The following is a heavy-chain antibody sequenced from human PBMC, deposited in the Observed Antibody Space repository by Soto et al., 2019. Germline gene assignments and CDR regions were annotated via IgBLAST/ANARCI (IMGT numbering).Heavy chain of an antibody. CDR3: VRDAGLAGHFDY. V-gene: IGHV3-74*01. CDR2: IHSDGSST. J-gene: IGHJ4*02. Sequence: GGSLRLSCAASGFTFSSYWMHWVRQAPGKGLVWVSRIHSDGSSTSYADSVKGRFTISRDNAKNTLYLQVNSLRAEDTAVYYCVRDAGLAGHFDYWGQGTLVTVSS. CDR1: GFTFSSYW. D-gene: IGHD6-19*01.